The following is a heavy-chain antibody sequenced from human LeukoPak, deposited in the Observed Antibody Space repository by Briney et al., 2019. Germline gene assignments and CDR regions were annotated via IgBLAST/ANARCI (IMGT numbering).Heavy chain of an antibody. Sequence: GGSLRLSCAASRFTFSSYAMSWVRKAPGKGLEWVSSISSSSSYIYYSDSVKGRFTISRDNAKNSLYLQMNSLRAEDTAIYYCAKNGDRGAYCTGGTCYPYFYYYMDVWGKGTTVTI. D-gene: IGHD2-15*01. J-gene: IGHJ6*03. CDR1: RFTFSSYA. CDR3: AKNGDRGAYCTGGTCYPYFYYYMDV. V-gene: IGHV3-21*04. CDR2: ISSSSSYI.